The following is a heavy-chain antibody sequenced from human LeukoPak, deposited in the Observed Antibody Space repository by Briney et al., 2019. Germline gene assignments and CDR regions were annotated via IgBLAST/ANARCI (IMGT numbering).Heavy chain of an antibody. D-gene: IGHD3-10*01. CDR2: ISAYNGNT. CDR3: ARDSGTTGEVKFDP. CDR1: GYTFTSYG. J-gene: IGHJ5*02. V-gene: IGHV1-18*01. Sequence: ASVKVSCKASGYTFTSYGISWVRQAPGQGLEWMGWISAYNGNTNYAQKLQGRVTMTTDTSTSTAYMELRSLRSDDTAVYYCARDSGTTGEVKFDPWGQGTLVTVSS.